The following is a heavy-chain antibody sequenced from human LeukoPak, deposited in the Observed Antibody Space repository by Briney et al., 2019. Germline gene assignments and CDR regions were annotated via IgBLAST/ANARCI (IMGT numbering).Heavy chain of an antibody. V-gene: IGHV1-69*04. CDR3: ARGSVGATPPDY. Sequence: SVKVSCKASGGTFSSYAISWVRQAPGQGLEWMGRIIPILGTANYAQKFQGRVTITADKSTSTAYMELSSLRSEDTAVYYCARGSVGATPPDYWGQGTLVTVSS. J-gene: IGHJ4*02. CDR2: IIPILGTA. CDR1: GGTFSSYA. D-gene: IGHD1-26*01.